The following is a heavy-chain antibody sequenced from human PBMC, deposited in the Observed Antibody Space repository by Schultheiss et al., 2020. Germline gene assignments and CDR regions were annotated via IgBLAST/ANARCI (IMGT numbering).Heavy chain of an antibody. V-gene: IGHV3-30*18. CDR3: AKDRPHITYYFDY. D-gene: IGHD6-6*01. Sequence: GGSLRLSCAASGFSFSGYGMHWVRQAPGKGLEWVAVISYDGSTKKYADSVQGRFTISRDNSANTLYLQMNSLRTDDTAVYYCAKDRPHITYYFDYWGHGTLVTVSS. CDR1: GFSFSGYG. J-gene: IGHJ4*01. CDR2: ISYDGSTK.